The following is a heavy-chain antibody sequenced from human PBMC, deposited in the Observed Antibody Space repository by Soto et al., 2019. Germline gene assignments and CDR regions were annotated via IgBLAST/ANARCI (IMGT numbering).Heavy chain of an antibody. J-gene: IGHJ5*02. CDR1: GFTFTSYT. V-gene: IGHV3-30-3*01. Sequence: GGSLRLSCAASGFTFTSYTMHWVRQAPGKGLEWVAVMSYDGSNSNYADSVKGRFTISRDTSKSTLNLQMNSLRPDDTAIYYCARDRPYGDPNWFDPWGQGTLVTVSS. D-gene: IGHD4-17*01. CDR3: ARDRPYGDPNWFDP. CDR2: MSYDGSNS.